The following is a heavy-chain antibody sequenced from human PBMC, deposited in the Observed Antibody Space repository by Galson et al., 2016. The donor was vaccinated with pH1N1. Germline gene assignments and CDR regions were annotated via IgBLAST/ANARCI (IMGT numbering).Heavy chain of an antibody. CDR3: ARGPVYWYFDL. V-gene: IGHV1-8*01. J-gene: IGHJ2*01. Sequence: WMGWMNPNNGNADYVPKFQGRVTLTRNASINTAYMELSSLTSEDTAVYYCARGPVYWYFDLWGRGTPVIVSS. CDR2: MNPNNGNA.